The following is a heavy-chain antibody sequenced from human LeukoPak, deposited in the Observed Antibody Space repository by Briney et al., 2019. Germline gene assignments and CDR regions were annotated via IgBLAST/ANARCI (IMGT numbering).Heavy chain of an antibody. CDR1: GYTFTSYG. CDR2: ISAYNGNT. Sequence: ASVKVSCKASGYTFTSYGISWVRQAPGQGLEWMGWISAYNGNTNYAQKLQGRVTMTTDTSTSTAYMELRSLRSDDTAVYYCARELYDSSGYRIKYFDYWGQGTLVTVSS. CDR3: ARELYDSSGYRIKYFDY. V-gene: IGHV1-18*01. D-gene: IGHD3-22*01. J-gene: IGHJ4*02.